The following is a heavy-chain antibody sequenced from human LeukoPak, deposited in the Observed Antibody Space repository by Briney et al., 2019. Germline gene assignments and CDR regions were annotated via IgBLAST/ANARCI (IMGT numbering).Heavy chain of an antibody. J-gene: IGHJ4*02. Sequence: GGSLRLSCAASGFTFSSYEMNWVRQAPGKGLEWAPYISSSGTTIYYADSVKGRFTISRDNAKNSLYLQMNSLRAEDTAVYYCARDRTLYHWGQGTLVTVSS. CDR2: ISSSGTTI. D-gene: IGHD2-2*01. CDR1: GFTFSSYE. V-gene: IGHV3-48*03. CDR3: ARDRTLYH.